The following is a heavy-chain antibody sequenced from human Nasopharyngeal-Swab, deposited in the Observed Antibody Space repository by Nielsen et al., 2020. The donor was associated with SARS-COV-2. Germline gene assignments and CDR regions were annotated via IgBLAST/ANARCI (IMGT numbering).Heavy chain of an antibody. D-gene: IGHD3-16*01. CDR3: AKDRGGRSLDS. CDR1: GFNFTSYA. V-gene: IGHV3-30-3*02. CDR2: VSYDGTNT. J-gene: IGHJ4*02. Sequence: GASLQISCSASGFNFTSYAIHCVRQPPGEGLEWVAVVSYDGTNTFYADSVKGRFAISRDNSKSTVSLQMNSLRSEDTAVYYCAKDRGGRSLDSWGQGTLVTVSS.